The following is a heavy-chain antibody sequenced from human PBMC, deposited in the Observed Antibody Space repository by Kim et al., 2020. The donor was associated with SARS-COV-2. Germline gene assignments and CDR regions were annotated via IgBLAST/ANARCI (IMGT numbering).Heavy chain of an antibody. Sequence: ADAGKGRFTISRDNSKNTLYLQMNSLRAEDTAVYYCAKQYQLLYRAFDYWGQGTLVTVSS. V-gene: IGHV3-30*02. J-gene: IGHJ4*02. D-gene: IGHD2-2*02. CDR3: AKQYQLLYRAFDY.